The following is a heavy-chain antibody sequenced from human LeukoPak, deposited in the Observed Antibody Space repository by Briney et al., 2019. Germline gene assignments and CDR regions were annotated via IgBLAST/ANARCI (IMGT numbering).Heavy chain of an antibody. J-gene: IGHJ5*02. D-gene: IGHD3-22*01. V-gene: IGHV3-66*01. CDR2: IYSDGSS. Sequence: GGSLRLSCAASGFTVSSNYMSWVRQTPGKGLEWVSVIYSDGSSYYADSVKGRFTLSRDNSKNTLYLQMNSLRAEDTATYYCARDLYDSSGYYVPYDPWGRGTLVTVSS. CDR3: ARDLYDSSGYYVPYDP. CDR1: GFTVSSNY.